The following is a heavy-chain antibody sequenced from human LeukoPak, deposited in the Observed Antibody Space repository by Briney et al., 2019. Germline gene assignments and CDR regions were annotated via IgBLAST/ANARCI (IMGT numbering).Heavy chain of an antibody. D-gene: IGHD6-19*01. CDR1: GFTFSNYG. CDR3: AKDQGIAVAGTDDAFDI. CDR2: IAYDGSNE. Sequence: PGGSLRLSCAASGFTFSNYGMHWVRQAPGKGLEWVAVIAYDGSNEYYAEFVKGRFTISRDNSKNTLYLQMYSLRAGDTAVYFCAKDQGIAVAGTDDAFDIWGQGTRVTVSS. V-gene: IGHV3-30*18. J-gene: IGHJ3*02.